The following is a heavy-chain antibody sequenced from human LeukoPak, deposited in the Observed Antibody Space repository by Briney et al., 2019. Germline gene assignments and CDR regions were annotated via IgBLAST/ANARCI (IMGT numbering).Heavy chain of an antibody. CDR3: GRNLGSGSDH. Sequence: PSETLSLTCSVPGASVSSDYWNWIRQSPGRGLEWIGYTHYRGDINYNPSLKSRLTMSVDASSNQVSLKLSSVTAADAAVYYCGRNLGSGSDHWGQGTLVTVSS. V-gene: IGHV4-59*02. CDR2: THYRGDI. D-gene: IGHD3-10*01. J-gene: IGHJ4*02. CDR1: GASVSSDY.